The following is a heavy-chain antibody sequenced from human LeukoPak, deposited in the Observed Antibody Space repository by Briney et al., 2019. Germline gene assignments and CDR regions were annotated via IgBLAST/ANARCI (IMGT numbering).Heavy chain of an antibody. V-gene: IGHV3-15*01. D-gene: IGHD2-15*01. CDR1: GFTFSNAW. J-gene: IGHJ4*02. Sequence: PGGSLRLSCAASGFTFSNAWMSWVRQAPGKGLEWVCRIKSKTDGGTTDYAAPVKGRFTISRHDSKNTLYLQMNSLKTEDTAVYYCTSHPGGGSWPNDYWGQGTLVTVSS. CDR3: TSHPGGGSWPNDY. CDR2: IKSKTDGGTT.